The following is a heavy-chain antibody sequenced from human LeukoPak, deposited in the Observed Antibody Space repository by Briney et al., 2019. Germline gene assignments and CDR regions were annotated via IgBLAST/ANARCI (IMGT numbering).Heavy chain of an antibody. V-gene: IGHV4-59*01. Sequence: SETLSLTCTVSGGSISSYCWSWIRQPPGKGLEWIGYIYYSGSTNYNPSLKSRVTISVDTSKNQFSLKLSSVTAADTAVYYCARGYSSSWNYFDYWGQGTLVTVSS. CDR1: GGSISSYC. CDR3: ARGYSSSWNYFDY. D-gene: IGHD6-13*01. J-gene: IGHJ4*02. CDR2: IYYSGST.